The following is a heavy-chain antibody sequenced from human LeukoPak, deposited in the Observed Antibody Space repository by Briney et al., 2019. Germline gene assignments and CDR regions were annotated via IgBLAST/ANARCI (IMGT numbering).Heavy chain of an antibody. V-gene: IGHV3-33*01. D-gene: IGHD2-15*01. J-gene: IGHJ4*02. CDR1: GFTFSSYG. CDR2: IWYDGSKR. Sequence: GGSLRLSCAASGFTFSSYGMHWVRQAPGKGLEWVAVIWYDGSKRHYADSVKGRFTISRDDSKNTLYLQMNSLRDEDTAVYYCARDPASSFDYWGQGTLVTVSS. CDR3: ARDPASSFDY.